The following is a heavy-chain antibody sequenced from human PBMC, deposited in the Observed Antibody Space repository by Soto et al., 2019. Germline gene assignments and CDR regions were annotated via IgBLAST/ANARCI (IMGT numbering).Heavy chain of an antibody. CDR2: IHHSGNT. Sequence: QVQLQQWGAGLLKPSETLSLTCAVYGGSFSGYYWSWVRQPPGKGLEWIGEIHHSGNTNYNPSLKSRVTISVDASKNQFSLKLSSGTAADSAVYYCANYMDVWGNGTTVTVSS. J-gene: IGHJ6*03. V-gene: IGHV4-34*01. CDR3: ANYMDV. CDR1: GGSFSGYY.